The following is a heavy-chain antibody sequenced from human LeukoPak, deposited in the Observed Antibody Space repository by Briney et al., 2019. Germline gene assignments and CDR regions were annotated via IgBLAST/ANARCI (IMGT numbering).Heavy chain of an antibody. CDR3: AKGCYRTVATVPSDY. J-gene: IGHJ4*02. Sequence: GGSLRLSCAASGFTFSSYEMNWVRQAPGKGLEWVSYISSSGSTIYYADSVKGRFTISRDNSKNTLYLQMNSLRAEDTAVNHCAKGCYRTVATVPSDYWGQGTLVTVSS. D-gene: IGHD5-12*01. CDR1: GFTFSSYE. CDR2: ISSSGSTI. V-gene: IGHV3-48*03.